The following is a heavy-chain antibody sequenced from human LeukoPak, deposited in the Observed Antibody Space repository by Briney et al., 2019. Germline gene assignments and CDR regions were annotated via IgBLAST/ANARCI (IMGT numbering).Heavy chain of an antibody. D-gene: IGHD3-3*01. CDR1: GFTFSSHS. CDR2: ISYDGSDK. J-gene: IGHJ4*02. Sequence: PGTSLRLSCAASGFTFSSHSMHWVRQAPGRGLEWVATISYDGSDKYYADSVKGRFTISRDNSKNTLYLQMNSLRAEDTAVYYCAKVDDFWSGYQKTHDYWGQGTLVTVSS. CDR3: AKVDDFWSGYQKTHDY. V-gene: IGHV3-30-3*01.